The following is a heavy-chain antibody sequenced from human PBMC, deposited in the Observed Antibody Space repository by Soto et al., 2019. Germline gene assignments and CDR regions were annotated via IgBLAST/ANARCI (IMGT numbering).Heavy chain of an antibody. Sequence: QVQLVQSGAEVMQPGSSVKVSCKPSGGTLTNFINYPINWVRQSPGQGLEWRGGIVPNIGTVNYAQKFQGRVTMTADKSTGTVYMELSSLSSDDSALYYCARRNTAGFLRYFDNWGQGTLVTVSS. CDR3: ARRNTAGFLRYFDN. V-gene: IGHV1-69*06. D-gene: IGHD6-19*01. CDR2: IVPNIGTV. CDR1: GGTLTNFINYP. J-gene: IGHJ4*02.